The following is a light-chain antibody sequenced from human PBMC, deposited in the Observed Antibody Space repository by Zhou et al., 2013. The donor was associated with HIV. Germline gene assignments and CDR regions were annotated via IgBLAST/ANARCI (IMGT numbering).Light chain of an antibody. J-gene: IGKJ5*01. Sequence: EIVLTQFPGTLSLSPGGRATLSCRASQTISSSYLAWYQQKPGQPPKLLLYASSKRASGIPDRFSGSQFGKQYTLIITKMEPEDFAEYYCQQFEVFGQGTRL. CDR2: ASS. CDR3: QQFEV. V-gene: IGKV3-20*01. CDR1: QTISSSY.